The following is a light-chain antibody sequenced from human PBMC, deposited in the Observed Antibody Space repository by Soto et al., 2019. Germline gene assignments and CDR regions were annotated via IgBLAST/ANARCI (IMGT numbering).Light chain of an antibody. CDR1: QSVSSS. Sequence: EIVLTQSPATLSVSPGDRATLSRRASQSVSSSLAWYQQIPGQAPRLLIYDASTRATGIPARFGGSGSGTEFTLTISSLQSEDFAVYYCQQYNNWPPLTFGGGTKVDIK. V-gene: IGKV3-15*01. CDR3: QQYNNWPPLT. J-gene: IGKJ4*01. CDR2: DAS.